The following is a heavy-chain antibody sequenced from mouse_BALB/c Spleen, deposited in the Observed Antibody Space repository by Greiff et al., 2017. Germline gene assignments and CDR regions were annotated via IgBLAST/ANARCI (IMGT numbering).Heavy chain of an antibody. J-gene: IGHJ2*01. CDR3: ARDIGYRTLALDY. V-gene: IGHV7-3*02. CDR1: GFTFTDYY. Sequence: EVHLVESGGGLVQPGGSLRLSCATSGFTFTDYYMSWVRQPPGKALEWLGFIRNKANGYTTEYSASVKGRFTISRDNSQSILYLQMNTLRAEDSATYYCARDIGYRTLALDYWGQGTTLTVSS. CDR2: IRNKANGYTT. D-gene: IGHD2-2*01.